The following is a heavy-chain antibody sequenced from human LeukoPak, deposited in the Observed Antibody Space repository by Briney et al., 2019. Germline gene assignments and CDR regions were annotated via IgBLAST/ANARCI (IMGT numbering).Heavy chain of an antibody. Sequence: PSETLSLTRTVSGGSISSSSYYWGWIRQPPGKGLEWIGSIYYSGSTYYNPSLKSRVIISVDTSKNQFSLKLSSVTAADTAVYYCARRDAVPRFDPWGQGTLVTVSS. CDR2: IYYSGST. CDR1: GGSISSSSYY. CDR3: ARRDAVPRFDP. D-gene: IGHD6-19*01. V-gene: IGHV4-39*01. J-gene: IGHJ5*02.